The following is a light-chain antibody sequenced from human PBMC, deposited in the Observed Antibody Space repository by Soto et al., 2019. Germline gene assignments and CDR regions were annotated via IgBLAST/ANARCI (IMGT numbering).Light chain of an antibody. CDR1: QSVSSYY. J-gene: IGKJ1*01. Sequence: EIVLTQSPGTLSLSPGERATLSCRASQSVSSYYLAWYQQKPGQDPRLLIYGASSRATGIPDKFSGSGSGTDFTLAISRLEPKDLAVYYCQQYDSFPATFGQGTNVEIK. CDR3: QQYDSFPAT. V-gene: IGKV3-20*01. CDR2: GAS.